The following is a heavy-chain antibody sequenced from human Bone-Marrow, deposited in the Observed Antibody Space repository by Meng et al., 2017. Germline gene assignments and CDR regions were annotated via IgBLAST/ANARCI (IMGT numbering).Heavy chain of an antibody. CDR3: TKTRHIVVVTEYYFDY. CDR1: GFTFSSYG. J-gene: IGHJ4*02. D-gene: IGHD2-21*02. V-gene: IGHV3-49*04. CDR2: IRSKAYGGTT. Sequence: GGSLRLSCAASGFTFSSYGMHWVRQAPGKGLEWVGFIRSKAYGGTTEYAASVKGRFTISRDDSKSIAYLQMNSLKTEDTAVYYCTKTRHIVVVTEYYFDYWGQGTLVTVSS.